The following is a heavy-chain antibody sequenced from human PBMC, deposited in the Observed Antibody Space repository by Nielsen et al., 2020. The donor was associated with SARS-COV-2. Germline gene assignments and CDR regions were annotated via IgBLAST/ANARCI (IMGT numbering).Heavy chain of an antibody. V-gene: IGHV4-4*01. CDR2: IYHSGST. J-gene: IGHJ6*03. CDR3: ARGKRSYSGSFLNYYYYYYMDV. Sequence: WIRQPPGKGLEWIGEIYHSGSTNYNPSLKSRVTISVDKSKNQFSLKLNSVTAADTAVYFCARGKRSYSGSFLNYYYYYYMDVWGKGTTVTVSS. D-gene: IGHD1-14*01.